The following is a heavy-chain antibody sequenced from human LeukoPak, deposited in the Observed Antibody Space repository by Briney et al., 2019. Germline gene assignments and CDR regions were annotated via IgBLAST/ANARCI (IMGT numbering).Heavy chain of an antibody. V-gene: IGHV4-4*07. J-gene: IGHJ3*02. Sequence: SETLSLTCTVSGGSISSYYWSWFRRPAGKGLEWLGRIYTSGSTNYNPSLKSRVTMSVDTSKNQFSLKLSSVTAADTAVYYYARDSSSSWYVGAFDIWGQGTMVTVSS. CDR2: IYTSGST. CDR1: GGSISSYY. CDR3: ARDSSSSWYVGAFDI. D-gene: IGHD6-13*01.